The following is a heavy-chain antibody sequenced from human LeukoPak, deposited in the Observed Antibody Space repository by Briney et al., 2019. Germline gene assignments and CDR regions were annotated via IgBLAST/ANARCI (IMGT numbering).Heavy chain of an antibody. J-gene: IGHJ4*02. Sequence: PGGSLRLSCVASGFTSSSYWMSWVRQAPGKGLEWVANIKQDGSEKYYVDAVKGRFTIPRDNAKNSLYLQMNSLRAEDTAVYYCTPYDYWGQGTLVTVSS. CDR3: TPYDY. CDR1: GFTSSSYW. CDR2: IKQDGSEK. V-gene: IGHV3-7*01.